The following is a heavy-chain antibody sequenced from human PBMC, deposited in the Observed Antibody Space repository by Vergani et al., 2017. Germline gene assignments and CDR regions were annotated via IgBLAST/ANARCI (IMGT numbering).Heavy chain of an antibody. Sequence: VQLVETGGDLIQPGGSLRLSCAASGFTLSSYGMHWVRQAPGKGLEWVAVIWYDGSNKYYADSVKGRFTISRDNSKNTLYLQMNSLRAEDTAVYYCASPLLEVSDDAFDIWGQGTMVTVSS. CDR1: GFTLSSYG. V-gene: IGHV3-33*01. D-gene: IGHD3-10*01. CDR3: ASPLLEVSDDAFDI. CDR2: IWYDGSNK. J-gene: IGHJ3*02.